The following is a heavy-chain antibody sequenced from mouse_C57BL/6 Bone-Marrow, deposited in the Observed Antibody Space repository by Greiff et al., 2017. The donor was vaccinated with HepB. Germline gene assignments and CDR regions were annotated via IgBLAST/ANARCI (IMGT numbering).Heavy chain of an antibody. CDR3: ASPNYGSSYVDYFAY. V-gene: IGHV1-81*01. J-gene: IGHJ2*01. CDR1: GYTFTSYG. CDR2: IYPRSGNT. Sequence: VQLQQSGAELARPGASVKLSCKASGYTFTSYGISWVKQRTGQGLEWIGEIYPRSGNTYYNEKFKGKATLTADKSSSTAYMELRSLTSEDSAVYFCASPNYGSSYVDYFAYWGQGTTLTVSS. D-gene: IGHD1-1*01.